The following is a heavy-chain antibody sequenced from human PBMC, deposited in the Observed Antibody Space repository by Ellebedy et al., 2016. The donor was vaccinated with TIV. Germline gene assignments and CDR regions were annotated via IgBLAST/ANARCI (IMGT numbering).Heavy chain of an antibody. J-gene: IGHJ4*02. V-gene: IGHV3-7*01. CDR3: ARDSGFYCLDF. CDR2: FNSDGFKT. D-gene: IGHD2-15*01. Sequence: GESLKISXVASGITFTHSWMTWVRQTPGKGLDWVASFNSDGFKTRYVDSAKARFTISRDNAANSVYLQMSSLRGDDTAMYYCARDSGFYCLDFWGQGALVTVFS. CDR1: GITFTHSW.